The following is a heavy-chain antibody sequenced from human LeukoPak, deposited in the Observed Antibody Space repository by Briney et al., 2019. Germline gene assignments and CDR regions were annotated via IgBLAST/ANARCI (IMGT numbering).Heavy chain of an antibody. D-gene: IGHD3-22*01. Sequence: ASVKVSCKASGYTFTSYGISWVRQAPGQGLEWMGWVSAYNGNTKYAQKLQGRVTMTRNTSISTAYMELSSLRSEDTAVYYCARFHSSGYFPWDYWGQGTLVTVSS. CDR2: VSAYNGNT. CDR1: GYTFTSYG. CDR3: ARFHSSGYFPWDY. V-gene: IGHV1-18*01. J-gene: IGHJ4*02.